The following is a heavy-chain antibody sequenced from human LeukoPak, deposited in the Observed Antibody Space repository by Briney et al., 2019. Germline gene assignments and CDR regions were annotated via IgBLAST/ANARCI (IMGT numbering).Heavy chain of an antibody. CDR2: INTDGTVT. CDR1: GFTFSKYW. D-gene: IGHD6-19*01. J-gene: IGHJ4*02. V-gene: IGHV3-74*01. Sequence: PGGSLRLSCAPSGFTFSKYWMLWVRQAPGKGLESVSRINTDGTVTTYADSVKGRFTVSRDNADNTTFLQMNSVRDEDTAVYYCATKQWLAPPPDSWGQGTPVTVSS. CDR3: ATKQWLAPPPDS.